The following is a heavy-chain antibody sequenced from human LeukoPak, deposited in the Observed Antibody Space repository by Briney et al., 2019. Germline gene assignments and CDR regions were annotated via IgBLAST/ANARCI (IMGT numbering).Heavy chain of an antibody. CDR2: ISYDGSNK. J-gene: IGHJ4*02. CDR3: ARGIAADF. Sequence: GGSLRLSCAASGFTFSSYGMHWVRQAPGKGLEWVAVISYDGSNKYYADSVKGRFTISRDNSKNTLYLQMNSLRAKDTAAYYCARGIAADFWGQGTLVTVSS. D-gene: IGHD6-13*01. CDR1: GFTFSSYG. V-gene: IGHV3-30*03.